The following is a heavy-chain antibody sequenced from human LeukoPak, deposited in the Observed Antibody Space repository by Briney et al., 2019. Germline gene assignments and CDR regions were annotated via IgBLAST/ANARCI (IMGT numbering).Heavy chain of an antibody. D-gene: IGHD6-13*01. CDR1: GGTFSSYA. CDR3: ARGGAAGTYYYYYGMDV. V-gene: IGHV1-69*13. Sequence: GASVKVSCKASGGTFSSYAISWVRQAPGQGLEWMGGIIPIFGTANYAQKFQGRVTITADESTSTAYMELSSLRSEDTAVYYCARGGAAGTYYYYYGMDVWGKGTTVTVSS. J-gene: IGHJ6*04. CDR2: IIPIFGTA.